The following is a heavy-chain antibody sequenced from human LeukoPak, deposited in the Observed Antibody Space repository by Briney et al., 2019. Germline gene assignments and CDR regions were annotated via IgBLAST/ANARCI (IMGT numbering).Heavy chain of an antibody. D-gene: IGHD3-22*01. V-gene: IGHV4-34*01. CDR3: ARDRDYYDSSGYYSYYYYYMDV. CDR1: DGSFSGYY. J-gene: IGHJ6*03. CDR2: INHSGST. Sequence: SETLSLTCAVYDGSFSGYYWSWIRQPPGKGLEWIGEINHSGSTNYNPSLKSRVTISVDTSKNQFSLKLSSVTAADTAVYYCARDRDYYDSSGYYSYYYYYMDVWGKGTTVTVSS.